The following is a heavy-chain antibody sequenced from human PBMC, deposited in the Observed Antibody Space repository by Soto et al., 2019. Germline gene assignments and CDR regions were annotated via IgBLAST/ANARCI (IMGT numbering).Heavy chain of an antibody. V-gene: IGHV3-21*01. CDR3: AREDTPCPLASGLDV. CDR2: ISSRSDI. Sequence: SGGSLKLSCVGSGFTFSNFSINWVRQAPGKGLEWVSSISSRSDIYYADSVKGRFTISRDNAKNSVSLQMNSLRAEDTAVYYCAREDTPCPLASGLDVGGQGAPLAASS. D-gene: IGHD2-15*01. J-gene: IGHJ6*02. CDR1: GFTFSNFS.